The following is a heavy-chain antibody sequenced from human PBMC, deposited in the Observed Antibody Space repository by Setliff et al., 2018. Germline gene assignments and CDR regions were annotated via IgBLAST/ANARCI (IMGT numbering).Heavy chain of an antibody. V-gene: IGHV4-34*01. CDR2: INHSGST. J-gene: IGHJ5*02. Sequence: PSETLSLTCAVYGGSFSTYYWNWIRQPPGKGLEWIGEINHSGSTNYNPSLKSRVTISVDTSKNQFSLRLGSVTAADTAVYYCARGYCNSAGCFFAGWFDPWGQGTLVTVSS. D-gene: IGHD2-2*01. CDR1: GGSFSTYY. CDR3: ARGYCNSAGCFFAGWFDP.